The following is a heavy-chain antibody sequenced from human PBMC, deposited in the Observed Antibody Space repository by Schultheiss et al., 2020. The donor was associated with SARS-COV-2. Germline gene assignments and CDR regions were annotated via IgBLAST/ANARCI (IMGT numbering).Heavy chain of an antibody. Sequence: SQTLSLTCTVSGGSISSGGYYWSWIRQHPGKGLEWIGYIYYSGSTYYNPSLKSLVTISVDTSKNQFSLKLSSVTAADTAVYYCARSEQSYGSFDYWGQGTLVTVSS. CDR3: ARSEQSYGSFDY. J-gene: IGHJ4*02. CDR2: IYYSGST. V-gene: IGHV4-31*01. D-gene: IGHD5-18*01. CDR1: GGSISSGGYY.